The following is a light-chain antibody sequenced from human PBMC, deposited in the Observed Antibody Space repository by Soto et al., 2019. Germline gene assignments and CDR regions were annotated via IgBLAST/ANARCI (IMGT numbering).Light chain of an antibody. CDR2: DVS. Sequence: QSALTQPASVSGYPGQSITISCTGTSGDIGGYNYVSWYQLHPGEAPKLIIYDVSNRPSGVSNRFSGSKSGNTASLTISGLRAEDEADYYCSSYTSSSTPFVFGTGTKLTVL. J-gene: IGLJ1*01. V-gene: IGLV2-14*03. CDR1: SGDIGGYNY. CDR3: SSYTSSSTPFV.